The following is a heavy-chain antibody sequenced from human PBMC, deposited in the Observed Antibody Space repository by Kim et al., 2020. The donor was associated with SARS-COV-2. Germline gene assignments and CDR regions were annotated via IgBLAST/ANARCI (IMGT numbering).Heavy chain of an antibody. J-gene: IGHJ4*02. CDR2: IKPDGSEK. D-gene: IGHD2-15*01. CDR1: GFTFSTYW. V-gene: IGHV3-7*03. Sequence: GGSLRLSCAASGFTFSTYWMTWVRQAPGKGLEWVATIKPDGSEKYYVDSVKGRFTISRDNAKKSLFVQMNNLRAEDTAVYYCARKEEVGGQGTLVTVSS. CDR3: ARKEEV.